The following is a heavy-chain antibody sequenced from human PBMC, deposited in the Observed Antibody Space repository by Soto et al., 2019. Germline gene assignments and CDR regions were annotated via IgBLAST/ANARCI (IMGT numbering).Heavy chain of an antibody. V-gene: IGHV4-39*01. CDR3: GRQIYDSSGYYYAY. CDR1: CGSIISLY. CDR2: IYSLGST. Sequence: PLQPLSVTWSVACGSIISLYWRRILQPPGKGLEWLGTIYSLGSTYYNPSLKSRVTISVDKSKSQLFLKLSSVTAPDTAVYYCGRQIYDSSGYYYAYWGQGTLVTVSS. J-gene: IGHJ4*02. D-gene: IGHD3-22*01.